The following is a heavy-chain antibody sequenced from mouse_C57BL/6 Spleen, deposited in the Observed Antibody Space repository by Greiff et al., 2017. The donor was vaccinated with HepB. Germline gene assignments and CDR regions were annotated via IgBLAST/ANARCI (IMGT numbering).Heavy chain of an antibody. CDR2: ISSGGSYT. CDR3: ARQYYGSRYHYAMDY. D-gene: IGHD1-1*01. V-gene: IGHV5-6*01. J-gene: IGHJ4*01. Sequence: EVQLVESGGDLVKPGASLKLSCAASGFTFSSYGMSWVRQTPDKRLEWVATISSGGSYTYYPDSVKGRFTISRDNAKNTLYLQMSSLKSEDTAMYYCARQYYGSRYHYAMDYWGQGTSVTVSS. CDR1: GFTFSSYG.